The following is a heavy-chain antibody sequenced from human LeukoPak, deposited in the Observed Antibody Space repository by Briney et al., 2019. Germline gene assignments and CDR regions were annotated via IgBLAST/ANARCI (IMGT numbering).Heavy chain of an antibody. J-gene: IGHJ4*02. CDR2: ISSSSSYI. CDR1: GFTFSSYS. Sequence: PGGSLRLSCAASGFTFSSYSMNWVRQAPGKGLEWVSSISSSSSYIYYADSVKGRFTISRDNAKNSLYLQMNSLRAEDTAVYYCARDDFGSSGSYFELYFDYWGQGTLVTVSS. D-gene: IGHD1-26*01. V-gene: IGHV3-21*01. CDR3: ARDDFGSSGSYFELYFDY.